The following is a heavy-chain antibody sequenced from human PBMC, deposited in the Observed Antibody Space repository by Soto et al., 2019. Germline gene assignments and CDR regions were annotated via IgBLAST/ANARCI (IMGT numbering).Heavy chain of an antibody. CDR1: GGSVSGYY. Sequence: PSETLSLTCAVYGGSVSGYYWSWIRQPPGKGLEWIGEINHSGSTNYNPSLKSRVTISVDTSKNQFSLKLSSVTAADTAVYYCARASSGSYYQLDYWGQGTLVTVSS. CDR2: INHSGST. V-gene: IGHV4-34*01. CDR3: ARASSGSYYQLDY. J-gene: IGHJ4*02. D-gene: IGHD3-10*01.